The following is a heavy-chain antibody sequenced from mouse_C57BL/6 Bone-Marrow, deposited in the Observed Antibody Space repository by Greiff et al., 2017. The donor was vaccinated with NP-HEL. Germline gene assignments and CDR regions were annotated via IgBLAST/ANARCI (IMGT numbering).Heavy chain of an antibody. Sequence: VKLQESGPGLVAPSQSLSITCTVSGFSLTSYGVHWVRQPPGKGLEWLVVIWSDGSTTYYSALKSRLSISKDNSKSQVCLKMNSLQADDTAMYYCALYHAGSFAYWGQGTLVTVSA. V-gene: IGHV2-6*03. CDR2: IWSDGST. CDR3: ALYHAGSFAY. D-gene: IGHD2-1*01. J-gene: IGHJ3*01. CDR1: GFSLTSYG.